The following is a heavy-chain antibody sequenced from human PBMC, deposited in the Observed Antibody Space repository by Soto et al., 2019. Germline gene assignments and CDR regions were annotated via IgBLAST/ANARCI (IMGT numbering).Heavy chain of an antibody. CDR1: GYTFTSYG. CDR3: ARDQYYDFWSGYQPPPFDY. J-gene: IGHJ4*02. V-gene: IGHV1-18*01. Sequence: ASVKVSCKASGYTFTSYGISWVRQAPGQGLEWMGWISAYNGNTNYAQKLQGRVTMTTDTSTSTAYMELRSLRSDDTAVYYCARDQYYDFWSGYQPPPFDYWGQGTLVTVSS. CDR2: ISAYNGNT. D-gene: IGHD3-3*01.